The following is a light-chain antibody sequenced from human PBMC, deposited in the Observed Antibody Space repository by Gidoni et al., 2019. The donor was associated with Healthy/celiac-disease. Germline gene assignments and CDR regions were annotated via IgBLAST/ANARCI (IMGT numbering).Light chain of an antibody. J-gene: IGLJ2*01. CDR1: KLGDKY. Sequence: SSELTQPLSVSVSPGQTASITCSGDKLGDKYACWYQQKPGQSPVLVIYQDSKRPSGIPERFSGSNSGNTATLTISGTQAMDEADYYCQAWDSSTSVVFGGGTKLTVL. V-gene: IGLV3-1*01. CDR2: QDS. CDR3: QAWDSSTSVV.